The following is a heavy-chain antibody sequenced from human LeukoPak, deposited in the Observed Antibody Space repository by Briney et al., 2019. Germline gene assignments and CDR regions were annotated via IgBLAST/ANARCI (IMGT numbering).Heavy chain of an antibody. CDR2: INPNSGGT. CDR3: ARPYYDSSASREYYFDY. Sequence: ASVKVSCKASGYTFTGYYIHWVRQAPGQGLEWMGWINPNSGGTNYAQKFQGRVTMTRDTSISTAYMELSRLRSDDTAVYYCARPYYDSSASREYYFDYWGQGTLVTVSS. D-gene: IGHD3-22*01. J-gene: IGHJ4*02. V-gene: IGHV1-2*02. CDR1: GYTFTGYY.